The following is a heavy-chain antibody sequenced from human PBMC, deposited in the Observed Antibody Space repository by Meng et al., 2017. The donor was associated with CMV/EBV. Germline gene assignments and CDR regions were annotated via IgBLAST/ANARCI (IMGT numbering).Heavy chain of an antibody. CDR1: GYSFTGYY. D-gene: IGHD3-10*01. CDR3: ARERGVSSVWFGS. CDR2: INPNSGAT. J-gene: IGHJ5*01. Sequence: CKTSGYSFTGYYIHWVRQAPGQGLEWMGWINPNSGATYYAENFQGRITMTRDTSISTVHMELMRLRSDDTAVYFCARERGVSSVWFGSWGQGTLVTVSS. V-gene: IGHV1-2*02.